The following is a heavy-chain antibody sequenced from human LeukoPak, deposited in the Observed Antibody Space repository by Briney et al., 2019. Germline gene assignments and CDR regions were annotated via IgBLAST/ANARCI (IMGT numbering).Heavy chain of an antibody. Sequence: GASVKVSCKVSGYTLTELSMHWVRQAPGKGLEWMGGFDPEDGETIYAQKFQGRVTMTEDTSTDTAYMELSSLRSEDTAVYYCATRVGNCSGGSCYYFDYWGQGTLVTVSS. CDR2: FDPEDGET. CDR3: ATRVGNCSGGSCYYFDY. J-gene: IGHJ4*02. CDR1: GYTLTELS. D-gene: IGHD2-15*01. V-gene: IGHV1-24*01.